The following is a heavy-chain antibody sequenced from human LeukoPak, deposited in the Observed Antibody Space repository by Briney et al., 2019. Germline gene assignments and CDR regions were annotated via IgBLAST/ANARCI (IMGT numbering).Heavy chain of an antibody. CDR2: INHSGST. D-gene: IGHD6-19*01. Sequence: SETLSLTCAVYGGSFSGYYGSWIRQPPGKGLEWIGEINHSGSTNYNPSLKSRVTISVDTSKNQFSLKLSSVTAADTAVYYCASYSSGWHFDYWGQGTLVIVSS. J-gene: IGHJ4*02. V-gene: IGHV4-34*01. CDR3: ASYSSGWHFDY. CDR1: GGSFSGYY.